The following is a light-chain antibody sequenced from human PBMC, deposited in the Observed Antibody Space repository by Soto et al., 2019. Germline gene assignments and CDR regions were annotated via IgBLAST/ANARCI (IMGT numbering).Light chain of an antibody. J-gene: IGLJ2*01. CDR1: SSDVGGYNY. CDR2: DVI. CDR3: GSYTGLILGGI. Sequence: QLVLTQPASVSGSPGQSITISCTGTSSDVGGYNYVSWYQQHPGKAPKLIIYDVIKRPSGVSTRFSGSKSGSTASLTISALQAEDEADYYCGSYTGLILGGIFGGGTKLTVL. V-gene: IGLV2-14*03.